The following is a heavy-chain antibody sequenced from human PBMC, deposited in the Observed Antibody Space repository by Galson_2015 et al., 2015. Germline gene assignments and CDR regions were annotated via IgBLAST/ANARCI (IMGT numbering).Heavy chain of an antibody. Sequence: SVKVSCKASGYTFTGYFMHWVRQAPGQGLEWMGRINPNSGGTRYAQKFQGRITMTRDTSITTASMELSRLRSDDTAVYYCARDWFCSGGPCGRADYWGQGTLVIVSS. CDR1: GYTFTGYF. V-gene: IGHV1-2*06. CDR2: INPNSGGT. D-gene: IGHD2-15*01. CDR3: ARDWFCSGGPCGRADY. J-gene: IGHJ4*02.